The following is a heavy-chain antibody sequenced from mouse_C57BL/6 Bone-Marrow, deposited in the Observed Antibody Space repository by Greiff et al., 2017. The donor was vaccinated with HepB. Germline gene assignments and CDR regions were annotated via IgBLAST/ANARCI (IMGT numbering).Heavy chain of an antibody. D-gene: IGHD2-4*01. J-gene: IGHJ4*01. V-gene: IGHV2-2*01. CDR3: ARRGIYYDYLYAMDY. Sequence: VKLVESGPGLVQPSQSLSITCTVSGFSLTSYGVHWVRQSPGKGLEWLGVIWSGGNTDYNAAFISRLSISEDNSKSQVFFKMNSLQADDTTIYYCARRGIYYDYLYAMDYWGEGTTVTVSS. CDR1: GFSLTSYG. CDR2: IWSGGNT.